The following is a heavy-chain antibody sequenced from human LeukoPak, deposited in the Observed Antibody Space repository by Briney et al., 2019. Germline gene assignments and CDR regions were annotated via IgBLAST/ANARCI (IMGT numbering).Heavy chain of an antibody. V-gene: IGHV4-39*01. CDR3: ARRRGMFSYYFDY. Sequence: PSETLSLTCSVSGGSISTSGYYWGWLRQPPGKGLEYIGSMYYSGSTDYNPSLKSRVTISVDTSNNHFSLRLSSVTAADAAVYYCARRRGMFSYYFDYWGQGTLVTVSS. CDR2: MYYSGST. D-gene: IGHD3-10*02. J-gene: IGHJ4*02. CDR1: GGSISTSGYY.